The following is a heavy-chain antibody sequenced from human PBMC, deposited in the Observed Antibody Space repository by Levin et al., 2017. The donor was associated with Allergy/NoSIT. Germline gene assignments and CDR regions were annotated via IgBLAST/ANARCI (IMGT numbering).Heavy chain of an antibody. Sequence: SQTLSLTCTVSGGPVNSGSYYWSWIRQPPGKGLEWIGSVYYSGTTNYNPSLKRRASITVDTSKNQFSLTLSSLTAADTAVYYCTRDWGSSGWFESWGQGTLVTVSS. D-gene: IGHD6-19*01. V-gene: IGHV4-61*01. J-gene: IGHJ5*01. CDR1: GGPVNSGSYY. CDR3: TRDWGSSGWFES. CDR2: VYYSGTT.